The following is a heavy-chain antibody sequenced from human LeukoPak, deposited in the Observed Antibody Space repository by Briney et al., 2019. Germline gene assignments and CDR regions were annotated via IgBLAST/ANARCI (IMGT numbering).Heavy chain of an antibody. CDR3: ARVLGYGDYGYFDY. Sequence: PSQTLSLTCTVSGGSISSGSYYWSWIRQPAGKGLEWIGRIYTSGSTNYNPSPKSRVTISVDTSKNQFSLKLSSVTAADTAVYYCARVLGYGDYGYFDYWGQGTLVTISS. CDR1: GGSISSGSYY. V-gene: IGHV4-61*02. D-gene: IGHD4-17*01. CDR2: IYTSGST. J-gene: IGHJ4*02.